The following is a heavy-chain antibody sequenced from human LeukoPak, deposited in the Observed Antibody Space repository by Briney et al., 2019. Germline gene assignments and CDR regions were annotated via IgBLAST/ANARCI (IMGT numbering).Heavy chain of an antibody. Sequence: GGSLRLSCAASGFIFSSYAMSWVRQAPGKGLEWVSVIYSGGNTYYADSVKGRFTISRDDSKNTLYLQMNSLRAEDTAVYYCAKDLPGRRGFDPWGQGTLVTVSS. CDR3: AKDLPGRRGFDP. J-gene: IGHJ5*02. CDR2: IYSGGNT. CDR1: GFIFSSYA. V-gene: IGHV3-23*03.